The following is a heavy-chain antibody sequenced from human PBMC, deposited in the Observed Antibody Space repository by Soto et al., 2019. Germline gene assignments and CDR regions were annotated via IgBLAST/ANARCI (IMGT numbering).Heavy chain of an antibody. CDR1: CGSISSGGYY. D-gene: IGHD3-16*01. CDR2: IYYSGFT. J-gene: IGHJ4*02. V-gene: IGHV4-31*03. CDR3: ARDFGGVSGTSNYFDL. Sequence: SETLSLTCTVSCGSISSGGYYWNWIRQHPGKGLEWIGYIYYSGFTLYNPSLKSRVTISVDTSKNQFSLKLSSVTAADTAVYYCARDFGGVSGTSNYFDLWGQGTPVTVSS.